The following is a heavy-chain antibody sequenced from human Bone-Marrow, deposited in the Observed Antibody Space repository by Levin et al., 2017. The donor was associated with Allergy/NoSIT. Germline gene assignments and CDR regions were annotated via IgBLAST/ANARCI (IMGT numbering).Heavy chain of an antibody. CDR3: ARVSQYQLLLNAFDI. J-gene: IGHJ3*02. CDR2: IYTSGST. V-gene: IGHV4-4*07. CDR1: GGSISSYY. Sequence: SETLSLTCTVSGGSISSYYWSWIRQPAGKGLEWIGRIYTSGSTNYNPSLKSRVTMSVDTSKNQFSLKLSSVTAADTAVYYCARVSQYQLLLNAFDIWGQGTMVTVSS. D-gene: IGHD2-2*01.